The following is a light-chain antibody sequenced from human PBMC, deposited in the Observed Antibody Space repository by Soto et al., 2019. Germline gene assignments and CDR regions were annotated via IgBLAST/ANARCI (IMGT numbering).Light chain of an antibody. Sequence: QSVLTQPASVSGSPGQSITISCTGTSSDVGLYSYVSWYRHLPGKAPELIIYDVSNRPSGVSNRFSGSKSANTASLTISGLQAEDEADYYCNSYTSSGTYVFGTGTKATVL. CDR3: NSYTSSGTYV. V-gene: IGLV2-14*03. J-gene: IGLJ1*01. CDR1: SSDVGLYSY. CDR2: DVS.